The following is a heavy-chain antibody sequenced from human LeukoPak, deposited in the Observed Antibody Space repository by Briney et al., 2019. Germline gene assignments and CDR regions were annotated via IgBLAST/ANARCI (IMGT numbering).Heavy chain of an antibody. V-gene: IGHV4-59*01. D-gene: IGHD3-16*01. J-gene: IGHJ2*01. CDR2: IHYNGVT. CDR1: GGSINYY. Sequence: SETLSLTCNVSGGSINYYWNWVRQAPGKRLEWLGYIHYNGVTDYNPSLGSRVRMSVDTSNNHLSLRLTSVTAADTAVYYCARDRRHRGGYLDLWGRGTPVTVSS. CDR3: ARDRRHRGGYLDL.